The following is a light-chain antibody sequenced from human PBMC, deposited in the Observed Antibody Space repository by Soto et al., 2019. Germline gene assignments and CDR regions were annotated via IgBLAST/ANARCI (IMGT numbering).Light chain of an antibody. CDR3: QRRGNRPPGLT. J-gene: IGKJ4*01. V-gene: IGKV3-11*01. Sequence: EIVLTQSPATLSLSPGERATLSCRASQSVSSYLAWYQQKPGQAPRLLIYAASNRATGIPARFSGSGSGTDFTLTVSIREPEHVAFYYCQRRGNRPPGLTFGGGTKVDIK. CDR2: AAS. CDR1: QSVSSY.